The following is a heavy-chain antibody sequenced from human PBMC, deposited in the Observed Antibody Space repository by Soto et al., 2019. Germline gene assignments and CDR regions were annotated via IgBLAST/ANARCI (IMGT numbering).Heavy chain of an antibody. V-gene: IGHV4-39*07. CDR1: GGSISSSSYY. J-gene: IGHJ4*02. Sequence: SETLSLTCTVSGGSISSSSYYWGWIRQPPGKGLEWIGYIYHSGSTYYNPSLKSRVTISVDTSKNQFSLKLSSVTAADTAVYYCARGKGYYDSSGYSPPNYYFDYWGQGTLVTVSS. CDR2: IYHSGST. D-gene: IGHD3-22*01. CDR3: ARGKGYYDSSGYSPPNYYFDY.